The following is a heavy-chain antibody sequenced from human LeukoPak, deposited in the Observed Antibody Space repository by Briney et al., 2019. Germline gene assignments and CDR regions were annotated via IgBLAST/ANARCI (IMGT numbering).Heavy chain of an antibody. D-gene: IGHD1-26*01. CDR2: IQSSEYT. J-gene: IGHJ5*02. CDR1: GCSISSNY. CDR3: AQRQGPTSGSYDYFDP. Sequence: SETLSLTCTVSGCSISSNYWSWIRQPPPQGLEWIAYIQSSEYTNYNPYLLRRVTISVDTSKNQFSLKVASVTAADTAIYYCAQRQGPTSGSYDYFDPWGPGAPVTVSS. V-gene: IGHV4-4*09.